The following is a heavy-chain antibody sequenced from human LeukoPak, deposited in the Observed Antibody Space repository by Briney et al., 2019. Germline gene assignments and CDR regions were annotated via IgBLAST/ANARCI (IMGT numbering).Heavy chain of an antibody. CDR1: GFTFSSYG. D-gene: IGHD6-13*01. CDR2: IRYDGGNK. CDR3: AKDLDKYSSSWDFDY. J-gene: IGHJ4*02. Sequence: GGSLRLSCAASGFTFSSYGMHWVRQAPGKGLEWVAFIRYDGGNKYYADSVKGRFTISRDNSKNTLYLQMNSLRAEDTAVYYCAKDLDKYSSSWDFDYWGQGTLVTVSS. V-gene: IGHV3-30*02.